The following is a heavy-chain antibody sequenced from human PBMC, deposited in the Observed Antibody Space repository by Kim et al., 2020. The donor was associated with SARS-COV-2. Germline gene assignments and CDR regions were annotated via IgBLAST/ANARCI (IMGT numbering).Heavy chain of an antibody. V-gene: IGHV4-39*07. J-gene: IGHJ4*02. CDR3: ARDSERAYYYDSSAYMAPVDY. CDR1: GGSISGSGYY. CDR2: IYYVGTP. Sequence: SETLSLTCTVSGGSISGSGYYWGWIRQPPGKGLEWIGSIYYVGTPYYNPSLKSRVTISVDTSKNQFSLRLNSVTVADTAVYYCARDSERAYYYDSSAYMAPVDYWGQGTLVTVSS. D-gene: IGHD3-22*01.